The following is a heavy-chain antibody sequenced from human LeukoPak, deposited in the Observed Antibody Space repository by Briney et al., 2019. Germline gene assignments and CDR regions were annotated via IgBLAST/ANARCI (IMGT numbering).Heavy chain of an antibody. Sequence: PSETLSLTCAVYGGSFSSYYWSWIRQPPGKGLEWIGEINHSGSTKYNPSLKIRVLISEDTSKNQFAQKQSAGTAADTAVYYWTIRAWELQHGYFQHWGQGTLVSVSS. V-gene: IGHV4-34*01. J-gene: IGHJ1*01. D-gene: IGHD1-26*01. CDR2: INHSGST. CDR3: TIRAWELQHGYFQH. CDR1: GGSFSSYY.